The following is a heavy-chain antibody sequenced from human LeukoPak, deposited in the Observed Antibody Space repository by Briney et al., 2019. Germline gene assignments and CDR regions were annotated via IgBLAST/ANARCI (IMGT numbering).Heavy chain of an antibody. V-gene: IGHV5-51*01. CDR3: AIYSDTYYFDH. J-gene: IGHJ4*02. CDR1: GXSFTSSW. CDR2: IYPGDSDT. Sequence: GASLKISFKGSGXSFTSSWIGWVRQMPGKGLEWMGIIYPGDSDTRYSPSFQGQVTISADKSISTAYLQWSSLKASDTAMYYCAIYSDTYYFDHWGQGTLVTVSS. D-gene: IGHD1-26*01.